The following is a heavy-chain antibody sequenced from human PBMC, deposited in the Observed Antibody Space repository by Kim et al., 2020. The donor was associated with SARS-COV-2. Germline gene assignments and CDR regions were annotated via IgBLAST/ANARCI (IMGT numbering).Heavy chain of an antibody. CDR3: AKDFRWFGELLEGYFDY. J-gene: IGHJ4*02. D-gene: IGHD3-10*01. CDR1: GFTFSSYA. V-gene: IGHV3-23*01. Sequence: GGSLRLSCAASGFTFSSYAMSWVRQAPGKGLEWVSAISGSGGSTYYADSVKGRFTISRDNSKNTLYLQMNSLRAEDTAVYYCAKDFRWFGELLEGYFDYWGQGTLVTVSS. CDR2: ISGSGGST.